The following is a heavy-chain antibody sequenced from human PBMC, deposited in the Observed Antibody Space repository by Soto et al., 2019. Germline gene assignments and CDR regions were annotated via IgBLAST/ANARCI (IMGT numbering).Heavy chain of an antibody. CDR1: GGSISSGDYY. CDR2: IYYSGST. CDR3: ARDGLDYGDDHHFDY. D-gene: IGHD4-17*01. J-gene: IGHJ4*02. Sequence: QVQLQESSPGLVKPSQTLSLTCTVSGGSISSGDYYWSWIRQPPGKGLEWIGYIYYSGSTYYNPSLKSRVTISVDTSKNQFSLKLSSVTAADTAVYYCARDGLDYGDDHHFDYWGQGTLVTVSS. V-gene: IGHV4-30-4*01.